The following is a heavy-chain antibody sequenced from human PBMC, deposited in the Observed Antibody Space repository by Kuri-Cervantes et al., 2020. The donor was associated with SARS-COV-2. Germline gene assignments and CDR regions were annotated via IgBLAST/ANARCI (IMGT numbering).Heavy chain of an antibody. V-gene: IGHV1-18*01. CDR1: GYTFTSYA. CDR2: ISAYNGNT. Sequence: ASVKVSCKASGYTFTSYAMHWVRRAPGQRLEWMGWISAYNGNTNYAQKLQGRVTMTTDTSTSTAYMELRSLRSDDTAVYYCAREFAGMDVWGQGTTVTVSS. J-gene: IGHJ6*02. CDR3: AREFAGMDV.